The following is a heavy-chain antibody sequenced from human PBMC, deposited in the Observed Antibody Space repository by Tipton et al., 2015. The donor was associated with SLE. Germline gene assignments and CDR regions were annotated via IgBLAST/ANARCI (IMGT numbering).Heavy chain of an antibody. V-gene: IGHV4-59*02. CDR2: VCNSVST. CDR1: GASVSSFC. D-gene: IGHD2-21*01. Sequence: LRLSCTVSGASVSSFCWNWIRQSPGKGLEWIACVCNSVSTNYDPSLKSRVTISVDTSKNQFSLKLSSVTAADTAVYYCARAGGGDSNWFDPWGQGTLVTVSS. CDR3: ARAGGGDSNWFDP. J-gene: IGHJ5*02.